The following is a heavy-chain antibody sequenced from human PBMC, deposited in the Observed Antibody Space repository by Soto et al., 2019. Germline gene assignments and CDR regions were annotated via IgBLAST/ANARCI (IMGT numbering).Heavy chain of an antibody. Sequence: GGSLRLSCAASGFTFSNAWMNWVRQAPGKGLEWVGRIKSKTDGGTTDYAAPVKGRFTISRDDSKNTLYLQMNSLKTEDTAVYYCTTDMDVAVAGIRDYWGQGTLVTVSS. CDR1: GFTFSNAW. D-gene: IGHD6-19*01. CDR2: IKSKTDGGTT. CDR3: TTDMDVAVAGIRDY. V-gene: IGHV3-15*07. J-gene: IGHJ4*02.